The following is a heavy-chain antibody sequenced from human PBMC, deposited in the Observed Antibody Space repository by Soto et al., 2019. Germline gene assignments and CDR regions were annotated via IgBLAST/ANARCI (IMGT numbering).Heavy chain of an antibody. V-gene: IGHV4-39*01. CDR1: GGSISSSTYY. J-gene: IGHJ5*02. CDR2: IYYSGST. CDR3: ARLINPSTVTTLSWFDP. D-gene: IGHD4-17*01. Sequence: PSETLSLTCTVSGGSISSSTYYWGGIRQSPGKGLEWIGSIYYSGSTYYNPSLKSRVTISVDTSKNQFSLKLSSVTAADAAVYYCARLINPSTVTTLSWFDPWGQGTLVTVSS.